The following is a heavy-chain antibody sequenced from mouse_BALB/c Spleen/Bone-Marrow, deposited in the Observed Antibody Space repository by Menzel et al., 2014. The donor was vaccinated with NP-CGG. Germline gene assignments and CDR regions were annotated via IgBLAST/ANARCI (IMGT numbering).Heavy chain of an antibody. J-gene: IGHJ4*01. CDR3: ARDAFLNMRALDY. CDR1: GFSLTGYG. V-gene: IGHV2-6-7*01. D-gene: IGHD2-3*01. Sequence: VMLVESGPGLVAPSQSLSITCTVSGFSLTGYGVSWVRQPPGKGLEWLGMIWGDGSTDYNSALKSRLSINKDNTKSQIFLKMNSLQTDDTARYYCARDAFLNMRALDYWGQGTSVTVSS. CDR2: IWGDGST.